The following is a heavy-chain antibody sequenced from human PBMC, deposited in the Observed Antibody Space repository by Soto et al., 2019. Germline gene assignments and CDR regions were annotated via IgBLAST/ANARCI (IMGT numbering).Heavy chain of an antibody. Sequence: SETLSLTCTVSGGSISGYYWNWIRQPPGKGLEWIGYVYNSGSTNYNPSLTSRCTFSVDTSQNLFSLKLSSVAAMDTAVLYCVRGFSKRYCRGVNCYSTRVPLDVWGQGATVTVSS. CDR2: VYNSGST. J-gene: IGHJ6*02. CDR1: GGSISGYY. CDR3: VRGFSKRYCRGVNCYSTRVPLDV. D-gene: IGHD2-15*01. V-gene: IGHV4-59*01.